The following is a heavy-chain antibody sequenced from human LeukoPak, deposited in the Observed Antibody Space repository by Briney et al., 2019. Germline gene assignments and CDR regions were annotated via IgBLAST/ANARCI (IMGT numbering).Heavy chain of an antibody. D-gene: IGHD5-18*01. CDR3: ARSVDSTTSTLPY. V-gene: IGHV5-51*01. J-gene: IGHJ4*02. CDR1: GYSFTNYW. CDR2: IYPGDSDT. Sequence: GESLKISCKGSGYSFTNYWIGWVRQMPGKGLEWMGVIYPGDSDTRYSPTFQGQVTISADRSSTTAYLQWSGLKASDTAMYYCARSVDSTTSTLPYWGQGTLVTVSS.